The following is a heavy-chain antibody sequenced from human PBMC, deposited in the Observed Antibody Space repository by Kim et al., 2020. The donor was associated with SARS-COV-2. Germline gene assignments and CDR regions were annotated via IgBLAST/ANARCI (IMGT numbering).Heavy chain of an antibody. CDR2: IYYSGST. D-gene: IGHD6-13*01. V-gene: IGHV4-59*13. CDR1: GGSISSYY. Sequence: SETLSLTCTVSGGSISSYYWSWIRQPPGKGLEWIGYIYYSGSTNYNPSLKSRVTISVDTSKNQFSLKLSSVTAADTAVYYCARDSPIAAAGALMDVWGQGTTVTVSS. J-gene: IGHJ6*02. CDR3: ARDSPIAAAGALMDV.